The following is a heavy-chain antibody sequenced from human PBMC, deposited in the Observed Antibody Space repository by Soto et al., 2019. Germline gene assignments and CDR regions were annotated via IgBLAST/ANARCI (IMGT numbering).Heavy chain of an antibody. Sequence: ASVEGLCKASGYTFTGYAMHWVRQAPGQRLEWMGWINAGNGNTKYSQKFQGRVTITRDTSASTAYMELSSLRSEDTAVYYCARATYYYNSRGSYLPLPYDYWGQGTLVTVSS. CDR1: GYTFTGYA. CDR2: INAGNGNT. CDR3: ARATYYYNSRGSYLPLPYDY. J-gene: IGHJ4*02. D-gene: IGHD3-22*01. V-gene: IGHV1-3*01.